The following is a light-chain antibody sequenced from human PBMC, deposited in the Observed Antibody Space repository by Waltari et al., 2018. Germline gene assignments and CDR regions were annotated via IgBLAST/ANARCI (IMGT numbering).Light chain of an antibody. V-gene: IGKV1-33*01. J-gene: IGKJ4*01. CDR2: DAS. CDR3: QQYDNLSLT. CDR1: QDISNY. Sequence: IQMTQSPSSLSASVGDRVTITCQASQDISNYLNWYQQKPGKAPKLLIYDASNLETGVPSRFSGSGSGTDFTFTISSPQPEDIATYYCQQYDNLSLTFGGGTKVEIK.